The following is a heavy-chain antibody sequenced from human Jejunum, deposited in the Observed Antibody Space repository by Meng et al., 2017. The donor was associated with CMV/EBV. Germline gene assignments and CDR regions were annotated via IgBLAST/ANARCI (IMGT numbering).Heavy chain of an antibody. J-gene: IGHJ5*02. CDR3: ARHMKRIGTNYYDIITADPAGALDR. Sequence: VRQAPGHSLKWRGWINTAKGNTKYSQNYQGKVTITKDTSASTTYMELNSLRSEDTAVYFCARHMKRIGTNYYDIITADPAGALDRWGQGTLVTVSS. D-gene: IGHD3-9*01. V-gene: IGHV1-3*04. CDR2: INTAKGNT.